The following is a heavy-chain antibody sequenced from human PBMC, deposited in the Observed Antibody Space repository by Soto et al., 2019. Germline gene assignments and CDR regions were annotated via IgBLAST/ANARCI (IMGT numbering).Heavy chain of an antibody. V-gene: IGHV5-51*01. CDR1: GYSFTSYW. CDR3: ARHTTRYSGSYIHMDY. CDR2: IYPGNSDT. D-gene: IGHD1-26*01. Sequence: GESLKISCKGSGYSFTSYWIGWVRQMPGKGLEWMGIIYPGNSDTRYSPSFQGQVTISADKSISTAYLQCSSLKASDTAMYYCARHTTRYSGSYIHMDYWGQGTLVTVSS. J-gene: IGHJ4*02.